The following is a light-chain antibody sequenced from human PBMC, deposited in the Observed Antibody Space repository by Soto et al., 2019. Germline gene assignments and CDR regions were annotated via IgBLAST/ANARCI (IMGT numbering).Light chain of an antibody. V-gene: IGKV3-11*01. CDR3: QQRSNWRRT. CDR2: DAS. CDR1: QSVSSN. Sequence: EIVMTQSPATLSVSPGERATLSCRASQSVSSNLAWYQQKPGQAPRLLIYDASNRATGIPARFSGSGSGTDFTLTISSLEPEDFAVYYCQQRSNWRRTFGQGTKVDTK. J-gene: IGKJ1*01.